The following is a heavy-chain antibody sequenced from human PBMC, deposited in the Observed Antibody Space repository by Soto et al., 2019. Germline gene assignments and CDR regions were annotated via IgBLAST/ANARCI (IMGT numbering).Heavy chain of an antibody. CDR2: ISGGGGST. D-gene: IGHD2-21*02. CDR3: AKGLIEGVTVRRPDDAFDV. V-gene: IGHV3-23*01. J-gene: IGHJ3*01. Sequence: GGSLRLSCAASGFTFGNYGINWVRQAPGKGLEWVSGISGGGGSTYYADSVKGRFTVSRAPSKNTVFLEMNNLRSEDTAVYYCAKGLIEGVTVRRPDDAFDVWGQGTLVTVSS. CDR1: GFTFGNYG.